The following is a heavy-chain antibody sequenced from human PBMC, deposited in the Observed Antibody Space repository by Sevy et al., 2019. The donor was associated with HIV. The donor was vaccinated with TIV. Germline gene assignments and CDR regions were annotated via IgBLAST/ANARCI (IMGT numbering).Heavy chain of an antibody. CDR2: IYYSDST. D-gene: IGHD1-26*01. J-gene: IGHJ3*02. CDR1: GGSVSSGSYY. CDR3: ARDRRLEWELLHHAFDI. Sequence: SETLSLTCTVSGGSVSSGSYYWSWIRQPPGKGLEWIGYIYYSDSTNYNPSLKSRVTISVDTSKNQFSLKLSSVTAADTAVYYCARDRRLEWELLHHAFDIWGQGTMVTVSS. V-gene: IGHV4-61*01.